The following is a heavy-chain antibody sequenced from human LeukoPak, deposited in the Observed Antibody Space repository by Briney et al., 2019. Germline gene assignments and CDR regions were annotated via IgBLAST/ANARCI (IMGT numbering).Heavy chain of an antibody. V-gene: IGHV4-34*12. Sequence: SETLSLTCAVYGGSFSGYYWSWIRQPPGNGLEWIGAIVHSGNTKYNPSLKSRVTISVDTSKNQFSLNLTSVTAADTAVYYCARFGSSTWYKGAFDIWGQGTMVTVAS. CDR3: ARFGSSTWYKGAFDI. J-gene: IGHJ3*02. CDR1: GGSFSGYY. D-gene: IGHD6-13*01. CDR2: IVHSGNT.